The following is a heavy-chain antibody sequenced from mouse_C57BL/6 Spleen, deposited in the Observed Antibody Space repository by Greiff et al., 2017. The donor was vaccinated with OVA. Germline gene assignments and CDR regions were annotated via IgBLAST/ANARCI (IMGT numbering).Heavy chain of an antibody. V-gene: IGHV14-4*01. J-gene: IGHJ4*01. CDR2: IDPENGDT. CDR1: GFNIKDDY. CDR3: ARDPLTGTGAMDY. D-gene: IGHD4-1*01. Sequence: VQLQQSGAELVRPGASVKLSCTASGFNIKDDYMHWVKQRPEQGLEWIGWIDPENGDTEYASKFQGKATITADTSSNTAYLQLSSLTSEDSAVYYCARDPLTGTGAMDYWGQGTSVTVSS.